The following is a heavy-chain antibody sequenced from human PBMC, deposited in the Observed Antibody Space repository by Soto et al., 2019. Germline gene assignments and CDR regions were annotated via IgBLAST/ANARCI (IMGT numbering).Heavy chain of an antibody. CDR2: ICYDGSYK. J-gene: IGHJ6*02. CDR1: GFTLSSYS. CDR3: ARDNRVTTVTMDV. D-gene: IGHD4-17*01. V-gene: IGHV3-33*08. Sequence: GGSLRLSCAASGFTLSSYSMNWVRQAPGKGLEWVAVICYDGSYKYYADSVKGRFTISRDNSKNTLYLQMNSLRAEDTAVYYCARDNRVTTVTMDVWGQGTTVTVSS.